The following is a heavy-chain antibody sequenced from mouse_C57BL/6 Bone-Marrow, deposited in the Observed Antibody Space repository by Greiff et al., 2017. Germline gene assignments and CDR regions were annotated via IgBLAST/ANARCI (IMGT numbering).Heavy chain of an antibody. V-gene: IGHV1-54*01. CDR2: INPGSGGT. CDR1: GYAFTNYL. J-gene: IGHJ2*01. Sequence: VQLQQSGAELVRPGTSVKVSCKASGYAFTNYLIEWVKQRPGQGLEWIGVINPGSGGTNYNEKFKGKATLTVDKSSSTAYMQLSSLTSEDSAVYYCAIVSWDVGYWGQGTTLTVSS. D-gene: IGHD4-1*01. CDR3: AIVSWDVGY.